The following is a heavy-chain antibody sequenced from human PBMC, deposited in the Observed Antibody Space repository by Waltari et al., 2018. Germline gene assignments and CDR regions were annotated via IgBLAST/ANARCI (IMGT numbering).Heavy chain of an antibody. CDR3: AKGHYDFWSGYEAPSLGSSNNWFDP. Sequence: QVQLQESGPGLVKPSETLSLTCAVSGYSISSGYYWGWSRQTPGKGLEWIGTICQSGSTNYNPSLKSRVTISVDTSKNQCSLKRSSVTAADTAVYYCAKGHYDFWSGYEAPSLGSSNNWFDPWGQGTLVTVSS. V-gene: IGHV4-38-2*01. CDR1: GYSISSGYY. CDR2: ICQSGST. J-gene: IGHJ5*02. D-gene: IGHD3-3*01.